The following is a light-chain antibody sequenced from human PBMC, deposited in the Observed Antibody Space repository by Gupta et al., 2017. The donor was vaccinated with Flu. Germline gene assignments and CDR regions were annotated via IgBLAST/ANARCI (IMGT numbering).Light chain of an antibody. CDR2: GTS. CDR3: QQYNVWPPWT. V-gene: IGKV3-15*01. CDR1: QSVSSK. Sequence: EIVMTQSPATLSVSPGDRATLSCRASQSVSSKLAWYQHKPGQAPRLLIYGTSTRATGIPARFSGSGSGTEFTLTISSLQSEDFAVYYCQQYNVWPPWTFGQGTKVEIK. J-gene: IGKJ1*01.